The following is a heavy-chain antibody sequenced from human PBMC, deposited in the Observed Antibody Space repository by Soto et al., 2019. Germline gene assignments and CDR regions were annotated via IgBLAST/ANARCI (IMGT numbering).Heavy chain of an antibody. V-gene: IGHV3-23*01. CDR2: ISGSGNST. Sequence: EVQLLESGGGLVQPGGSLRLSCAASGLTFHNYAMSWVRQAPGKGLEWVSFISGSGNSTSYADSVKGRFTLSRDNSKNTMYMQMNNLRAEDTAVEYCATDRASSIVGDHPGWGQGTLFTVSS. J-gene: IGHJ4*02. D-gene: IGHD1-26*01. CDR3: ATDRASSIVGDHPG. CDR1: GLTFHNYA.